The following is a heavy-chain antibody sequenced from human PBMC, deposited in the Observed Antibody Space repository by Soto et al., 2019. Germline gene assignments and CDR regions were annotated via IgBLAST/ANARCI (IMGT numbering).Heavy chain of an antibody. CDR3: ASRLPGSRHPNWFDP. J-gene: IGHJ5*02. CDR1: GGTFSSYA. Sequence: GASVKVSCKASGGTFSSYAISWVRQAPGQGLEWMGGIIPIFGTANYAQKFQGRVTITADESTSTAYMELSSLRSEDTAVYYCASRLPGSRHPNWFDPWGQGTLVTVSS. D-gene: IGHD6-25*01. V-gene: IGHV1-69*13. CDR2: IIPIFGTA.